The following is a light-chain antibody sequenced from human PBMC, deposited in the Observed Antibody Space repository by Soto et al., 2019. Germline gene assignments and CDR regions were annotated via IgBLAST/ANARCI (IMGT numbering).Light chain of an antibody. CDR2: SAS. CDR3: HRYCISPPKYT. Sequence: EIVLTQSPGTLSLSPGERATLSCRASQSVNSSYLAWYQQKPGQAPRLLIYSASSRATGIPDRFSGSWSGTYFSLTISRLEPEDFQVYYCHRYCISPPKYTFGQGTNLEIK. V-gene: IGKV3-20*01. CDR1: QSVNSSY. J-gene: IGKJ2*01.